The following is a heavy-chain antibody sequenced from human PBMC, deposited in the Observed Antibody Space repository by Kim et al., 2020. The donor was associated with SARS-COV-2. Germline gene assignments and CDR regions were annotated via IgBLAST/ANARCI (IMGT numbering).Heavy chain of an antibody. J-gene: IGHJ4*02. D-gene: IGHD6-19*01. Sequence: YADSVKGRFTISRDNAKNTRYLQMNSLRAEDTAVYYCAKPPRGAVASSDYWGQGTLVTVSS. V-gene: IGHV3-23*01. CDR3: AKPPRGAVASSDY.